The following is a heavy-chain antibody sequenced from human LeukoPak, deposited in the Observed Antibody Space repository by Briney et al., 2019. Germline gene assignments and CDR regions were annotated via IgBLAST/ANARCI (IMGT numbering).Heavy chain of an antibody. D-gene: IGHD6-19*01. J-gene: IGHJ4*02. Sequence: GGSLRLSCAASGFTFSSYAMSWVRQAPGKGLEWVSAISGSGGSTYYADSVKGRFTISRDNSKNTLYLQMNSLRAEDTALYYCASSRTPLQWQPLFDYWGQGTLVTVSS. CDR2: ISGSGGST. CDR3: ASSRTPLQWQPLFDY. V-gene: IGHV3-23*01. CDR1: GFTFSSYA.